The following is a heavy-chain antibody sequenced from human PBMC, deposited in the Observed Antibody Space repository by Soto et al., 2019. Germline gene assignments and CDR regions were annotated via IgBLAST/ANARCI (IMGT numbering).Heavy chain of an antibody. D-gene: IGHD1-26*01. Sequence: RASVKVSCKASGYTFTSYYMHWVRQAPGQGLEWMGIINPSGGSTSYAQKFQGRVTMTRDTSTSTVYMELSSLRSEDTAVYYCARGRFREDYYYYGMDVWGQGTTVTVSS. CDR1: GYTFTSYY. CDR2: INPSGGST. V-gene: IGHV1-46*01. J-gene: IGHJ6*02. CDR3: ARGRFREDYYYYGMDV.